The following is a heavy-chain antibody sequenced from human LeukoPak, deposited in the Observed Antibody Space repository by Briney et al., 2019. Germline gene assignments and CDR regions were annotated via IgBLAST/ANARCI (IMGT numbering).Heavy chain of an antibody. J-gene: IGHJ5*02. CDR3: VRSDWFDN. Sequence: QPGGSLTLSCAASGFFFSNYGMHWVRQAPGKGLVWVSRVNSDGRFTKYADSVKGRFTISRDNARNTLYLQMNSLRAEDTAMYYCVRSDWFDNWRQGTLVTVSS. CDR2: VNSDGRFT. CDR1: GFFFSNYG. V-gene: IGHV3-74*03.